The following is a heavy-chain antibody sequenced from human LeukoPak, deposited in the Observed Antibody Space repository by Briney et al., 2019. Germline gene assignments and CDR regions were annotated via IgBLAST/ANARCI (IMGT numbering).Heavy chain of an antibody. J-gene: IGHJ4*02. CDR1: GFTFSSYS. CDR3: ARDKKYDY. Sequence: GGSLRLSCSASGFTFSSYSMNWVRQAPGKGLEWVSVIYSGGSTYYADSVKGRFTISRDNSKNTLYLQMNSLRAEDTAVYYCARDKKYDYWGQGTLVTVSS. V-gene: IGHV3-53*01. CDR2: IYSGGST.